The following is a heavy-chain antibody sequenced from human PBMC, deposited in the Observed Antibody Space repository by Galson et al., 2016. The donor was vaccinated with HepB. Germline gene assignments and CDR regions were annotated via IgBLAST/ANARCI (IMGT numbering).Heavy chain of an antibody. CDR1: GFSFSNYG. CDR3: ARDLEAYCGGNCIFDH. CDR2: IWYDGSNE. V-gene: IGHV3-33*01. Sequence: SLRLSCAASGFSFSNYGIHWVRQAPGKGLEWVANIWYDGSNEYYRDSVKGRFTISRDNFKNTLYLQMTSLRADDTAVYYCARDLEAYCGGNCIFDHWGQGILVTVSS. D-gene: IGHD2-21*02. J-gene: IGHJ4*02.